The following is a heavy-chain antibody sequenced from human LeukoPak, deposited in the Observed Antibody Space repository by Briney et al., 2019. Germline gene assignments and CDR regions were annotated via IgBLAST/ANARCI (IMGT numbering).Heavy chain of an antibody. CDR1: GFTFSTSW. V-gene: IGHV3-7*03. J-gene: IGHJ4*02. D-gene: IGHD3-3*01. CDR2: IKEDGSEK. Sequence: GGSLRLSCAASGFTFSTSWMHWVRQAPGKGLEWVANIKEDGSEKYHADSVKGRFSISRDNAKNSLFLQMNSLRAEDTALYYCVKAWSDGGKETLVTFSS. CDR3: VKAWSD.